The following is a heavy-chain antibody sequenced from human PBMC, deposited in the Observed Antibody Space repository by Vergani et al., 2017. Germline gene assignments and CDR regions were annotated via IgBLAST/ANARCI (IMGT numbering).Heavy chain of an antibody. CDR2: INPSGGST. CDR3: ARNSPGGYYYYYMDV. Sequence: QVQLVQSGAEVKKPGASVKVSCKASGYTFTSYYMHWVRQAPGQGLEWMGIINPSGGSTSYAQKCQGRVTMTRDTSTSTVYMELSSLRSEDTAVYYCARNSPGGYYYYYMDVWGKGTTVTVSS. CDR1: GYTFTSYY. V-gene: IGHV1-46*01. D-gene: IGHD3-16*01. J-gene: IGHJ6*03.